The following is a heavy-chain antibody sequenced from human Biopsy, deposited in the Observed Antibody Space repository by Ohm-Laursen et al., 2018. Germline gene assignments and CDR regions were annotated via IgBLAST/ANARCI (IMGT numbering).Heavy chain of an antibody. CDR2: ITNSGGTV. CDR1: GFTFRDYY. CDR3: ARPPWGHAYGYYNGMDV. Sequence: SLRLSCSASGFTFRDYYMIWIRQPPGKGLEWVSYITNSGGTVYYEDSVKRRFTVSRDNAKNSLYLQMDRLSAEDPAVYYCARPPWGHAYGYYNGMDVWGQGTTVIVSS. V-gene: IGHV3-11*01. J-gene: IGHJ6*02. D-gene: IGHD3-10*01.